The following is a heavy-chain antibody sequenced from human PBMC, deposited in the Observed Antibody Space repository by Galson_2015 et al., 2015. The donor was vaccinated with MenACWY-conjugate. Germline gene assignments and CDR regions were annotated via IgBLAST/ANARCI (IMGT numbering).Heavy chain of an antibody. Sequence: QSGAEVKKPGESLKISCKASGYNFITYWIGWVRQMPGKGLEWMGLISPDDSNTRYSPAFQGQVTISADRSISTAYLQWNTLQASDTAIYYCPRHPPGGRGMDVWGQGTTVTVSS. CDR1: GYNFITYW. J-gene: IGHJ6*02. D-gene: IGHD1-26*01. CDR2: ISPDDSNT. CDR3: PRHPPGGRGMDV. V-gene: IGHV5-51*01.